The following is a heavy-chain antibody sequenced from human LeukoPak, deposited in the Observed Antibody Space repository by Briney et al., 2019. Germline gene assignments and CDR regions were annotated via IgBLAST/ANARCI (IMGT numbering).Heavy chain of an antibody. D-gene: IGHD1-26*01. CDR1: GVSIRDYH. CDR2: FSYSGST. CDR3: ARMYSGTSYYFDF. Sequence: PSETLSLTCSVSGVSIRDYHWIWIRQPPAKGLEWMGYFSYSGSTMYNPSLKSRVNMSVDKSKNQFSLRLISVAAADTAVYYCARMYSGTSYYFDFWGQRTLVTVSS. J-gene: IGHJ4*02. V-gene: IGHV4-59*01.